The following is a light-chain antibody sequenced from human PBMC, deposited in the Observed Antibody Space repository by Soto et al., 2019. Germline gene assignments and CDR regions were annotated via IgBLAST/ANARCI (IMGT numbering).Light chain of an antibody. Sequence: QSVLTQPPSASGTPGQRVTISCSGSSSNIGSNTVNWYQQLPGTAPKPLIYSNNQRPSGVPDRFSGSKSGTSASLAISGLQSEDEADYYCAAWDDSLNGWVFGGGTKVTVL. J-gene: IGLJ3*02. CDR1: SSNIGSNT. V-gene: IGLV1-44*01. CDR2: SNN. CDR3: AAWDDSLNGWV.